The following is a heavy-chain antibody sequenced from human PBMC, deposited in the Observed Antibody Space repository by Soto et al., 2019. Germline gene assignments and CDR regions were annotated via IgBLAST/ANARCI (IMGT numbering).Heavy chain of an antibody. J-gene: IGHJ6*03. CDR2: IYYSGST. Sequence: SETLSLTCTVSGGSISSYYWSWIRQPPGKGLEWIGYIYYSGSTNYNPSLKSRVTISVDTSKNQFSLKLSSVTAADTAVYYCARHGRDYYYYYYMDVWGKGTTVTVSS. CDR3: ARHGRDYYYYYYMDV. V-gene: IGHV4-59*08. CDR1: GGSISSYY.